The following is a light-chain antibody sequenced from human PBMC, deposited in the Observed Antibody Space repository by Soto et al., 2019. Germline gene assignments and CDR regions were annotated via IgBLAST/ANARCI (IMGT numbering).Light chain of an antibody. V-gene: IGKV3-20*01. CDR2: GAS. Sequence: EIVLTQSAGTLSLSPGERATLSCRASQRVSSRFLSWYQQKPGQAPRLLMYGASNRATGIPDRFSGTGSGTDLNLTISRLEPEDFAVYYCQQYGSSPSTFGLGTRLE. J-gene: IGKJ5*01. CDR3: QQYGSSPST. CDR1: QRVSSRF.